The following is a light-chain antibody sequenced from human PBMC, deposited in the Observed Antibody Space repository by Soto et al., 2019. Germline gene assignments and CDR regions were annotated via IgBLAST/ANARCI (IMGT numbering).Light chain of an antibody. CDR2: EVN. CDR3: SSYAGSKNLL. V-gene: IGLV2-8*01. CDR1: SSDVGGYNY. Sequence: QSALTQPPPASGSPGQSVTISCTGTSSDVGGYNYVSWYQQHPGRAPKVMIYEVNKRPSGVPDRFSGSKSGNTASLTVSGLQTEDEADYYCSSYAGSKNLLFGGGTKLTVL. J-gene: IGLJ2*01.